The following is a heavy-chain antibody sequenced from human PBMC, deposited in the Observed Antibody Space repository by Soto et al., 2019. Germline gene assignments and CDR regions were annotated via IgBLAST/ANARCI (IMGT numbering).Heavy chain of an antibody. CDR2: NYHSGST. V-gene: IGHV4-4*02. J-gene: IGHJ1*01. CDR3: ASDWGSRDGYNG. CDR1: GGSISSSNW. D-gene: IGHD3-16*01. Sequence: QVQLQESGPGLVKPSGTLSLTCAVSGGSISSSNWWSWVRQPPGKGLERIGENYHSGSTNYHPSLKSRVTISVDKSKNQFSLKLSSVTAADTAVYYCASDWGSRDGYNGWGQGTLVTVSS.